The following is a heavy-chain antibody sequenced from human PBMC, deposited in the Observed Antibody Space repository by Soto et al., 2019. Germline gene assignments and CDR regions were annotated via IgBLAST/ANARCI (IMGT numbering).Heavy chain of an antibody. CDR3: AKGSGATPQADFDY. D-gene: IGHD1-26*01. V-gene: IGHV3-30*18. J-gene: IGHJ4*02. CDR2: ISYDGSNK. Sequence: QVQLVESGGGVVQPGRSLRLSCAASGFTFSSYGMHWVRQAPGKGLEWVAVISYDGSNKYYADSVKGRFTISRDNSKNTLYLQMNSLRAEDTAVYYCAKGSGATPQADFDYWGQGTLVTVSS. CDR1: GFTFSSYG.